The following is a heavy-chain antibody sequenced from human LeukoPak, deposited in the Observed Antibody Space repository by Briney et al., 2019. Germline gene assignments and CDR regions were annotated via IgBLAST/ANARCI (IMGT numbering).Heavy chain of an antibody. Sequence: SVKVSCKASGGTFSSYAISWVRQAPGQGLEWMGRIIPIFGTANYAQKFQGRVTITTDGSTSTAYMELSSLRSEDTAVYYCARESDVDTAMVWGYYFDYWGQGTLVTVSS. CDR3: ARESDVDTAMVWGYYFDY. CDR1: GGTFSSYA. J-gene: IGHJ4*02. V-gene: IGHV1-69*05. CDR2: IIPIFGTA. D-gene: IGHD5-18*01.